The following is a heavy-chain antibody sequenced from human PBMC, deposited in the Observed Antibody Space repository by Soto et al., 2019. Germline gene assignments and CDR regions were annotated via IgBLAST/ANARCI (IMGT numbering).Heavy chain of an antibody. CDR3: ARVIRGAAFDI. J-gene: IGHJ3*02. CDR1: GGTFSSYA. CDR2: IIPIFGTA. Sequence: QVQLVQSGAEVKKPGSWVKVSCKASGGTFSSYAISWVRQAPGQGIEWMGGIIPIFGTATYAQQFQGRVTITADKSTSTAYMELSSLRSADTAVYYCARVIRGAAFDIWGQGTMVTVSS. V-gene: IGHV1-69*06.